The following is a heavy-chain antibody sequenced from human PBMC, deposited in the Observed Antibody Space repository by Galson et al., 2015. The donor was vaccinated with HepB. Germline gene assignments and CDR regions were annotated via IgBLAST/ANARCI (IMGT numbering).Heavy chain of an antibody. Sequence: SVKVSCKASGYTFTSYDINWVRQATGQGLEWMGWMNPNSGNTGYAQKFQGRVTMTRNTSISTAYMELSSLRSEDTAVYYCARGGPLRYFAAFDIWGQGTMVTVSS. CDR2: MNPNSGNT. D-gene: IGHD3-9*01. CDR1: GYTFTSYD. V-gene: IGHV1-8*01. J-gene: IGHJ3*02. CDR3: ARGGPLRYFAAFDI.